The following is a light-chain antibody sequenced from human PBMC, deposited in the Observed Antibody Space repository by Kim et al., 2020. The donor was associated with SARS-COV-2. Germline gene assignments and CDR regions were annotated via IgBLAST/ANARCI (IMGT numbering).Light chain of an antibody. CDR3: QQRYNWPPIT. Sequence: SPGKRATISCRASQSVSSNLAWYQQKPGQAPRLLIYDASNRATGIPARFSGSGSGTDFTLTISSLEPEDFAVYYCQQRYNWPPITFGQGTRLEIK. CDR1: QSVSSN. CDR2: DAS. J-gene: IGKJ5*01. V-gene: IGKV3-11*01.